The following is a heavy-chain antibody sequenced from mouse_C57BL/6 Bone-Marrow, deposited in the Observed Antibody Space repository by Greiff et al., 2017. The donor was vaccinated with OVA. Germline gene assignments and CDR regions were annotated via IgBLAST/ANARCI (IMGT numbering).Heavy chain of an antibody. V-gene: IGHV1-55*01. Sequence: VQLQESGAELVKPGASVKMSCKASGYTFTSYWITWVKQRPGQGLEWIGDIYPGSGSTNYNEKFKSKATLTVDTSSSTAYMQLSSLTSEDSAVYYCARGYAGKRSFDYWGQGTTLTVSS. CDR1: GYTFTSYW. J-gene: IGHJ2*01. CDR2: IYPGSGST. D-gene: IGHD2-14*01. CDR3: ARGYAGKRSFDY.